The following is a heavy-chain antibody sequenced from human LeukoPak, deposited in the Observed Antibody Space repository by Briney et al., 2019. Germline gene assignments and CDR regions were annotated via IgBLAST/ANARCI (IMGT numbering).Heavy chain of an antibody. V-gene: IGHV4-38-2*02. CDR1: GYSISSGYY. CDR2: IYHSGST. CDR3: ARDSWMAGFDY. Sequence: SETLSLTCTVSGYSISSGYYWGWIRQPPGKGLEWIGSIYHSGSTNYNSSLKSRVTISVDTSKNQFSLKLSSVTAADTAVYYCARDSWMAGFDYWGQGTLVTVSS. J-gene: IGHJ4*02. D-gene: IGHD5-24*01.